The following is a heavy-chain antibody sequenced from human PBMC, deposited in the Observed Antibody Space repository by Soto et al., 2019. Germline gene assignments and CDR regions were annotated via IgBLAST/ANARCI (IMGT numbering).Heavy chain of an antibody. D-gene: IGHD2-15*01. V-gene: IGHV3-49*03. Sequence: GGSLRLSCTASGFTFGDYAMSWFRQAPGKGLEWVGFIRSKAYGGTTEYAASVKGRFPISRDDSKSIAYLQMNSLKTEDTAVYYCTRHLYCSGGSCYLYYYHAFDIWGQGTMVTVSS. CDR3: TRHLYCSGGSCYLYYYHAFDI. CDR1: GFTFGDYA. CDR2: IRSKAYGGTT. J-gene: IGHJ3*02.